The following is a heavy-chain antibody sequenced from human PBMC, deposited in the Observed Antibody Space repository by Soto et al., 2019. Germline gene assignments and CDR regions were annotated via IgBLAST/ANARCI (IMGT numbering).Heavy chain of an antibody. CDR1: GDSISSGGYY. J-gene: IGHJ4*02. CDR2: IYYSGST. Sequence: PSETLSLTCTVSGDSISSGGYYWSWIRQHPGKGLEWIGYIYYSGSTYYNPSLKSRVTISVDTSKNQFSLKLSSVTAADTAVYYCARGQQLVRSFDYWGQGTLVTVSS. CDR3: ARGQQLVRSFDY. D-gene: IGHD6-13*01. V-gene: IGHV4-31*03.